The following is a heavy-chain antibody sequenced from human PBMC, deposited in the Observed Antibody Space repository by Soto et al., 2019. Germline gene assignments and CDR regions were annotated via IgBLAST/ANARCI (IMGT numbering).Heavy chain of an antibody. J-gene: IGHJ6*02. CDR3: ARRRITIFGVVIIEGMDV. CDR2: INHSGST. D-gene: IGHD3-3*01. CDR1: GGSFSGYY. V-gene: IGHV4-34*01. Sequence: SETLSLTCAVYGGSFSGYYWSWIRQPPGKGLEWIGEINHSGSTNYNPSLKSRVTISVDTSKNQFSLKLSSVTAADTAVYYCARRRITIFGVVIIEGMDVWGQGTTVTVTS.